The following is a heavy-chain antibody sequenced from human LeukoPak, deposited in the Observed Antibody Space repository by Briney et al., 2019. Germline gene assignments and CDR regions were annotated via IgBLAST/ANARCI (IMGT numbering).Heavy chain of an antibody. V-gene: IGHV1-69*05. CDR3: ARGGSGGSTGYFDY. D-gene: IGHD2-15*01. J-gene: IGHJ4*02. CDR1: GGTFSSYA. Sequence: SVKVSCKASGGTFSSYAISWVRQAPGQGLEWMGGVIPIFGTANYAQKFQSRVTITTDESTSTAYMELSSLRSEDTAVYYCARGGSGGSTGYFDYWGQGTLVTVSS. CDR2: VIPIFGTA.